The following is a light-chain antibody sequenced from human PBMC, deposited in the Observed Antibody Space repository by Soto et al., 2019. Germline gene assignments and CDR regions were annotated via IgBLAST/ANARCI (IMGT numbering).Light chain of an antibody. V-gene: IGLV2-14*01. CDR2: EVS. CDR1: SSDVGAYTS. CDR3: SSYTSDNRSYV. J-gene: IGLJ1*01. Sequence: QSVLTQPASVSGSPGQSITISCTGTSSDVGAYTSVSWYQQHPDKAPKLMIYEVSNRPPGVSNRFSGSKSGNTASLTISGLQAEDEAQYYCSSYTSDNRSYVFGSGTKLTVL.